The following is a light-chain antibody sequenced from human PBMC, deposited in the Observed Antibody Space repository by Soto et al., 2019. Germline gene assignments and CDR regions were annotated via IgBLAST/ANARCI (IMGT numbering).Light chain of an antibody. CDR2: DVS. CDR3: SSYTSRSTLYVV. Sequence: QSALTQPASVSGSPGQSITISCTGTSSDVGGYNYVSWYQQHPGKAPKLMIYDVSNRPSGVSNRFSGSKSGNTASLTISGLQAVDEADYYCSSYTSRSTLYVVFGGGTKLTVL. CDR1: SSDVGGYNY. J-gene: IGLJ2*01. V-gene: IGLV2-14*01.